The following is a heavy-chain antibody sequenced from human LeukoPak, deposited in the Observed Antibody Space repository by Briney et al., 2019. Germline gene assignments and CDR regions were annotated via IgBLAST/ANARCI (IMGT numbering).Heavy chain of an antibody. D-gene: IGHD2-21*01. V-gene: IGHV4-38-2*02. CDR1: GYSISSGYY. CDR3: ARKRIVGDSVATLDY. Sequence: SETLSLTCTVSGYSISSGYYWGWIRQPPGKGLEWIGSIYHSGSTYYNPSLKSRVTISVDTSKNQFSLKLSSVTAADTAVYYCARKRIVGDSVATLDYWGQGTLVTVSS. CDR2: IYHSGST. J-gene: IGHJ4*02.